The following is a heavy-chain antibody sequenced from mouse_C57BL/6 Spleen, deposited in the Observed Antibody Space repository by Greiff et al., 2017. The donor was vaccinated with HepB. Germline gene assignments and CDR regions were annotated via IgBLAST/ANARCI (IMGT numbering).Heavy chain of an antibody. CDR3: ARDQDWGYFDY. V-gene: IGHV5-16*01. CDR1: GFTFSDYY. Sequence: EVKLVDSEGGLVQPGSSMKLSCTASGFTFSDYYMAWVRQVPEKGLEWVANINYDGSSTYYLDSLKSRFIISRDNAKNILYLQMSSLKSEDTATYYCARDQDWGYFDYWGQGTTLTVSS. D-gene: IGHD4-1*01. J-gene: IGHJ2*01. CDR2: INYDGSST.